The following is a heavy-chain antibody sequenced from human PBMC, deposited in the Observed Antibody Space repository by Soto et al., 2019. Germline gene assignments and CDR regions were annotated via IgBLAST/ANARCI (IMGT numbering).Heavy chain of an antibody. Sequence: PGKGLEWVSAISGSGGSTYYADSVKGRFTSSRDNSKNTLYLQMNSLRAEDTGVFFFQAEDGIRDVRSVSAFLLNRSSDL. CDR3: QAEDGIRDVRSVSAFLLNRSSDL. CDR2: ISGSGGST. D-gene: IGHD3-10*02. V-gene: IGHV3-23*01. J-gene: IGHJ2*01.